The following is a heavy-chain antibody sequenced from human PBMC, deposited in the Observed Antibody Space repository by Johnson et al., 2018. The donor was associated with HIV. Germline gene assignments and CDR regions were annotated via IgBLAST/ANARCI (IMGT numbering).Heavy chain of an antibody. CDR3: ARDGAQQLARDAFDI. CDR2: ISYDGSNK. D-gene: IGHD6-13*01. V-gene: IGHV3-30*04. Sequence: QMMLVESGGGVVQPGGSLRLSCAASGFTFSSYAMHWVRQAPGKGLEWVAVISYDGSNKYYADSVKGRFTISRDNSKNTLYLQMNSLGAEDTAVYYCARDGAQQLARDAFDIWGQGTMVTVSS. J-gene: IGHJ3*02. CDR1: GFTFSSYA.